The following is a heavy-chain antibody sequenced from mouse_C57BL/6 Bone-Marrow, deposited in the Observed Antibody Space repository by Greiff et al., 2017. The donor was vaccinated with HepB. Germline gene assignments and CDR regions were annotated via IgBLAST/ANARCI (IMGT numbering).Heavy chain of an antibody. CDR2: IDPSDSET. Sequence: QVQLKQPGAELVRPGSSVKLSCKASGYTFTSYWMHWVKQRPIQGLEWIGNIDPSDSETHYNQKFKDKATLTVDKSSSTAYMQLSSLTSEDSAVYYCASMVTTGWYFDVWGTGTTVTVSS. CDR3: ASMVTTGWYFDV. CDR1: GYTFTSYW. J-gene: IGHJ1*03. V-gene: IGHV1-52*01. D-gene: IGHD2-2*01.